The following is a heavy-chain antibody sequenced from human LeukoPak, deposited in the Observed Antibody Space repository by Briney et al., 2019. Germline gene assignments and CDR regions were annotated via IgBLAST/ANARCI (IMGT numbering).Heavy chain of an antibody. V-gene: IGHV4-59*01. CDR3: ARHYDSSGYYLYYFDY. J-gene: IGHJ4*02. CDR1: RGSISSYY. D-gene: IGHD3-22*01. Sequence: SETLSLTCTVSRGSISSYYWSWIRQPPGKGLEWIGYIYYSGSTNYNPSLKSRVTISVDTSKNQFSLKLSSVTAADTAVYYCARHYDSSGYYLYYFDYWGQGTLVTVSS. CDR2: IYYSGST.